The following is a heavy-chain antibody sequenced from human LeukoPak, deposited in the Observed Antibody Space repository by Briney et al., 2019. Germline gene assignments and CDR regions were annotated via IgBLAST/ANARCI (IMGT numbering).Heavy chain of an antibody. CDR3: ARGLYDTLTGYCDV. J-gene: IGHJ6*02. Sequence: GGSLRLSCAASGFRFSNYGMRWVRQAPGKRLEHVSTISSNGGSTHYANSVKGRFIISRDNSKNTLYLEMGGLRTEDMAVYYCARGLYDTLTGYCDVWGQGTTVTVSS. V-gene: IGHV3-64*01. D-gene: IGHD3-9*01. CDR1: GFRFSNYG. CDR2: ISSNGGST.